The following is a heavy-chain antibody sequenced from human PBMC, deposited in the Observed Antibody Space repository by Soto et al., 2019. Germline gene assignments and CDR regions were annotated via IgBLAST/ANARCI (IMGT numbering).Heavy chain of an antibody. Sequence: EVQLVESGGGLVQPGGSLRLSCAASGFSFSSYWMIWARQVPGKGLEWLAKINQDGSEKNYVDSVRGRFTISRDNAKSSVYLQLGSLRAEDTALYFCSRLSRGAPGGSCWGQGTMVTVSS. CDR3: SRLSRGAPGGSC. CDR1: GFSFSSYW. CDR2: INQDGSEK. V-gene: IGHV3-7*03. D-gene: IGHD2-15*01. J-gene: IGHJ4*02.